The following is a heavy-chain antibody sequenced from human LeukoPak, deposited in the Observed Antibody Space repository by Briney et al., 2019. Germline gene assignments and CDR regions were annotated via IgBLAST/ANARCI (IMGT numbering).Heavy chain of an antibody. V-gene: IGHV4-38-2*02. D-gene: IGHD3-9*01. CDR3: AKDTAGYFDWVTSHVFDI. CDR2: IYHSGKT. J-gene: IGHJ3*02. CDR1: GFTFSSYS. Sequence: GALRLSCAASGFTFSSYSLNWVRQAPGKGLEWIGSIYHSGKTYYNPSLKSRVTISVETSKNQFSLKLSSMTAADTAVYYCAKDTAGYFDWVTSHVFDIWGQGTMVTVSS.